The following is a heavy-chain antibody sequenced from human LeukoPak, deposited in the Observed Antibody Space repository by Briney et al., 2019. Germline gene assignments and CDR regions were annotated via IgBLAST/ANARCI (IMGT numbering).Heavy chain of an antibody. V-gene: IGHV4-39*07. J-gene: IGHJ4*02. CDR2: ISCSGST. CDR1: GGSISSCTYS. Sequence: PSETLSLTCTVSGGSISSCTYSWGWIRQPPGKGLEWIGSISCSGSTYYNPSPKSRVTISVDTSKNQFSLYLDSVTAADTAVYYCARDWNRYAYWGQGTLVTVSS. D-gene: IGHD1-1*01. CDR3: ARDWNRYAY.